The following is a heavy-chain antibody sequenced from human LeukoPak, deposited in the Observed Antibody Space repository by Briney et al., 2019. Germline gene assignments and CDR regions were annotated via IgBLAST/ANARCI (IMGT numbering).Heavy chain of an antibody. Sequence: GGSLRLSCTASGFTFSTAWMNWVRQAPGEGLEWVGHIRSETDGGTMDYAAPVKGRFTISRDDSKNTLYLQMNSLKTEDTAVYYCTTAAFHWGQGTLVTVSS. J-gene: IGHJ1*01. V-gene: IGHV3-15*01. CDR1: GFTFSTAW. CDR3: TTAAFH. CDR2: IRSETDGGTM. D-gene: IGHD6-25*01.